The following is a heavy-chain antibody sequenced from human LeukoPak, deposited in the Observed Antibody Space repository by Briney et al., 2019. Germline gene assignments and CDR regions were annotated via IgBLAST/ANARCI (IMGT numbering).Heavy chain of an antibody. J-gene: IGHJ4*02. D-gene: IGHD5-18*01. V-gene: IGHV3-53*01. CDR2: IYSGGST. CDR3: ARGALDTAMANYFDY. CDR1: GFTVSSNY. Sequence: PGGSLRLSCAASGFTVSSNYMSWVRQAPGKGLEWVSVIYSGGSTYYADSVKGRFTISRDNSKNMLYLQMNSLRAEDTAVYYCARGALDTAMANYFDYWGQGTLVTVSS.